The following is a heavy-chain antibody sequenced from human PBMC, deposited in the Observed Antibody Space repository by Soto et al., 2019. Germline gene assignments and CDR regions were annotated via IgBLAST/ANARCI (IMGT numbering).Heavy chain of an antibody. CDR3: VKDFDY. V-gene: IGHV3-23*01. CDR2: ISGSSTNI. J-gene: IGHJ4*02. CDR1: GFTFSTYA. Sequence: HPGGSLRLSCAASGFTFSTYAMSWVRQAPGQGLEWVSVISGSSTNIYYTDSVKGRFTISRDNSKNTLYLQMNSLRADDTALYYCVKDFDYWGQGTLVTVSS.